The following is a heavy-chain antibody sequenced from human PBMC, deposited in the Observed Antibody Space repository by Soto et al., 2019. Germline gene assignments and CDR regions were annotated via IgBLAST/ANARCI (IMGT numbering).Heavy chain of an antibody. CDR2: IYYSWST. V-gene: IGHV4-59*11. Sequence: PSETLSLTCTVSGGSISSHYWSWIRQPPGKGLEWIGYIYYSWSTNYNPSLKIPVTISVDTSKNQFSLKLSSVTAADTAVYYCARQRRDGYNYDYWGQGTLVTVSS. J-gene: IGHJ4*02. D-gene: IGHD5-12*01. CDR3: ARQRRDGYNYDY. CDR1: GGSISSHY.